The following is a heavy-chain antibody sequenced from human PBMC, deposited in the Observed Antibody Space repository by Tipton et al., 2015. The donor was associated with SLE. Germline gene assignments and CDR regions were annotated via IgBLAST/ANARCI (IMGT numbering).Heavy chain of an antibody. D-gene: IGHD6-19*01. J-gene: IGHJ4*02. CDR1: GFTFSSYS. Sequence: SLRLSCAASGFTFSSYSMNWVRQAPGKGLEWVSSISSSSSYIYYADSVKGRFTISRDNAKNSLYLQMNSLRAEDTAVYYCAKGMSGYDNGWSFFDYWGQGALVTASS. V-gene: IGHV3-21*01. CDR3: AKGMSGYDNGWSFFDY. CDR2: ISSSSSYI.